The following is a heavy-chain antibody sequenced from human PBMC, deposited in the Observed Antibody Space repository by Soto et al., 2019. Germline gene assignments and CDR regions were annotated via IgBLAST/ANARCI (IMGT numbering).Heavy chain of an antibody. V-gene: IGHV4-61*01. J-gene: IGHJ4*02. D-gene: IGHD5-12*01. CDR3: ARAIRDGYNKINYYFDY. CDR2: IYYSGST. CDR1: GGSVSSGSYY. Sequence: SETLSLTCTVSGGSVSSGSYYWSWIRQPPGKGLEWIGYIYYSGSTNYNPSLKSRVTISVDTSKNQFSLKLSSVTAADTAVYYCARAIRDGYNKINYYFDYWGQGTLVTVSS.